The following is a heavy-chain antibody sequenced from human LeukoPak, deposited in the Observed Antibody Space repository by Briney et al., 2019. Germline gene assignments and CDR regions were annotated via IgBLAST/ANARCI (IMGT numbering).Heavy chain of an antibody. D-gene: IGHD3-22*01. CDR2: IIPIFGTA. J-gene: IGHJ2*01. CDR3: ARVGAGYHDGTGYPTYWYFDL. V-gene: IGHV1-69*13. CDR1: GGTFSNYA. Sequence: ASVKVSCKASGGTFSNYAINWVRQAPGQGLEWMGGIIPIFGTANYAQKFQGRVTITADESTSTAYMQLSSLRSEDTAVYYCARVGAGYHDGTGYPTYWYFDLWGRGTLVSVSS.